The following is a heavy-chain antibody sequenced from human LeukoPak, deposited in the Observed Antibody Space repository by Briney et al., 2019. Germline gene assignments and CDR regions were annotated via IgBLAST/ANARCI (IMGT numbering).Heavy chain of an antibody. Sequence: GGSLRLSCAASGFIFSSYGMHWVRQAPGKGLEWVAFIRYDGSNKYYADSVKGRFTISRDNSKNTLYLQMNSLRAEDTAVYYCAKDVSRYGGNPSSQYFQHWGQGTLVTVSS. V-gene: IGHV3-30*02. D-gene: IGHD4-23*01. J-gene: IGHJ1*01. CDR3: AKDVSRYGGNPSSQYFQH. CDR2: IRYDGSNK. CDR1: GFIFSSYG.